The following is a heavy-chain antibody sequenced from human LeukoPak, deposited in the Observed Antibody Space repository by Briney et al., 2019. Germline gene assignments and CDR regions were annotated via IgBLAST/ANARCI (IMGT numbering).Heavy chain of an antibody. D-gene: IGHD6-13*01. J-gene: IGHJ4*02. CDR3: ARVSSSWYYFDY. Sequence: SEILSLTCAVSGYSISSGYYWGWIRQPPGKGLEWIGSIYHSGSTYYNPSLKSRVTISVDTSKNQFSLKLSSVTAADTAVYYCARVSSSWYYFDYWGQGTLVTVSS. V-gene: IGHV4-38-2*01. CDR2: IYHSGST. CDR1: GYSISSGYY.